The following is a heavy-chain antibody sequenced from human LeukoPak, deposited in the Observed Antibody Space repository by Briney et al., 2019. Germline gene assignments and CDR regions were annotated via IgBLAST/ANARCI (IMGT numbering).Heavy chain of an antibody. V-gene: IGHV1-2*02. Sequence: ASVKVSCKASGYTFTGYYMHWVRQAPGQGLEWMGWINPNSGGTNYAQKFQGRVTMTRDTSISTAYMELSRLRSDDTAVYYCARDPGEYSSAFHDAFDIWGQGTMVTVSS. CDR2: INPNSGGT. CDR1: GYTFTGYY. D-gene: IGHD6-19*01. CDR3: ARDPGEYSSAFHDAFDI. J-gene: IGHJ3*02.